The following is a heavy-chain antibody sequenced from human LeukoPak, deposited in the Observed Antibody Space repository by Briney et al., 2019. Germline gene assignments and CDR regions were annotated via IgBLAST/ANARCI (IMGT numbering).Heavy chain of an antibody. CDR2: TIPIFGTA. Sequence: GSSVKVSCKTSGGTLSTFPINWVRQPPGQGLEWVGGTIPIFGTANYTQKLQGRVTISTDPSTGTAYMELSDLRSEDTAVDYCARRHCSSTSCFLITYWYFDLWGRGTLVTVSA. J-gene: IGHJ2*01. CDR3: ARRHCSSTSCFLITYWYFDL. V-gene: IGHV1-69*05. CDR1: GGTLSTFP. D-gene: IGHD2-2*01.